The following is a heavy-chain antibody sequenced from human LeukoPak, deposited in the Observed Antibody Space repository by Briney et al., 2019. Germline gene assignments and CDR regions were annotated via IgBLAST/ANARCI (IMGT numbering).Heavy chain of an antibody. CDR3: ARGPTMKMDV. J-gene: IGHJ6*04. D-gene: IGHD3-22*01. Sequence: GGSLRLSCAASGFTFSSCSMNWVRQAPGKGLEWVSSISSSSSNIYYADSVKGRFTISRDNAKNSLYLQMNSLRAEDTAVYYCARGPTMKMDVWGKGTMVTVSS. V-gene: IGHV3-21*01. CDR2: ISSSSSNI. CDR1: GFTFSSCS.